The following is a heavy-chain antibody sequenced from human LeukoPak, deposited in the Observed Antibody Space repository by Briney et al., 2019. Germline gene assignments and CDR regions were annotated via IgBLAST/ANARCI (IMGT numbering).Heavy chain of an antibody. CDR2: ISSSSSYI. Sequence: GGSLRLSCAASGFIFNSYSMNWVRQAPGKGLEWVSFISSSSSYIYYADSVKGRFTVSRDNAKNSLYLQMNSLRAEDTAVYYCAREKDPLSRSGVVIRVIAYWGQGTLVTVSS. CDR1: GFIFNSYS. CDR3: AREKDPLSRSGVVIRVIAY. D-gene: IGHD3-3*01. J-gene: IGHJ4*02. V-gene: IGHV3-21*01.